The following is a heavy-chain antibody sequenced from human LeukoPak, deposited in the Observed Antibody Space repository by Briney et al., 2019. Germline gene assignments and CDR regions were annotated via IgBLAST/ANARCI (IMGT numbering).Heavy chain of an antibody. CDR2: INPSGGST. V-gene: IGHV1-46*01. Sequence: ASVKVSCKASGYTFTSYYMHWVRQAPGQGLEWMGIINPSGGSTSYAQKFQGRVTMTRDTSTSTVYMELSSLRAEDTAVYYCAKDDDGPRSSPLPVNGMDVWGQGTTVTVSS. J-gene: IGHJ6*02. CDR3: AKDDDGPRSSPLPVNGMDV. D-gene: IGHD6-13*01. CDR1: GYTFTSYY.